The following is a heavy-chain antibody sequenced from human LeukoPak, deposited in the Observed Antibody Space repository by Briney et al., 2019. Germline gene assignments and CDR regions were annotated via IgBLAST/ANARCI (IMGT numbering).Heavy chain of an antibody. D-gene: IGHD2-2*01. CDR2: ISGSGGRT. V-gene: IGHV3-23*01. CDR1: GFAFSSYA. Sequence: GGSLRLSCAASGFAFSSYAMSWVRQAPGRGLEWVSAISGSGGRTYYADSVKGRFTISRDSSKNTLYLQMNSLRAEDTAVYYCAKDRRYCSSTSCPYYFDYWGQGTLVTVSS. J-gene: IGHJ4*02. CDR3: AKDRRYCSSTSCPYYFDY.